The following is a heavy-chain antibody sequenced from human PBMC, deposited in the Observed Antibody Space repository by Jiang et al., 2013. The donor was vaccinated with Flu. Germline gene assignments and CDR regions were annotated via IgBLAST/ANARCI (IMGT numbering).Heavy chain of an antibody. V-gene: IGHV3-23*01. CDR3: AKDLGYGGNSPFDL. Sequence: LLESGGGLVPPGGSLRLSCVASGFTFSSYAMNWVRQAPGKGLEWVSTINTSGGATYYADSVKGRFTISRDNAKNTLFLQMTSLRVEDTAVFYCAKDLGYGGNSPFDLWGQGTLVTVSS. J-gene: IGHJ4*02. CDR2: INTSGGAT. CDR1: GFTFSSYA. D-gene: IGHD4-23*01.